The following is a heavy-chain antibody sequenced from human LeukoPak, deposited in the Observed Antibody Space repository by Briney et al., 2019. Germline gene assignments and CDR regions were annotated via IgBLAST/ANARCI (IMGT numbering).Heavy chain of an antibody. CDR3: ASHAGFGEYWYFDP. CDR1: GGSISSYY. Sequence: SETLSLTCTVSGGSISSYYWSWIRQPAGKGLEWIGRIYTSGSTNYNPSLKSRVTMSVDTSKNQFSLKLSSVTAADTAVYYCASHAGFGEYWYFDPWGRGTLVTVSS. CDR2: IYTSGST. D-gene: IGHD3-10*01. V-gene: IGHV4-4*07. J-gene: IGHJ2*01.